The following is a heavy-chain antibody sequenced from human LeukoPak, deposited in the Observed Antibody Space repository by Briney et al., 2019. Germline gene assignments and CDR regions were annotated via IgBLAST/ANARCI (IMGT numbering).Heavy chain of an antibody. CDR3: AKTSETLYYDFWSGYPMVGY. J-gene: IGHJ4*02. D-gene: IGHD3-3*01. Sequence: GGSLRLSCAASGFTFSDYYMSWIRQAPGKGLEWVSAISGSGGSTYYADSVKGRFTISRDNSKNTLYLQMNSLRAEDTAVYYCAKTSETLYYDFWSGYPMVGYWGQGTLVTVSS. V-gene: IGHV3-23*01. CDR1: GFTFSDYY. CDR2: ISGSGGST.